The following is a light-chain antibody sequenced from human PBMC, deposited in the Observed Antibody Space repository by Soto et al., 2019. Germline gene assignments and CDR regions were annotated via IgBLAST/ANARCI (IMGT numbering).Light chain of an antibody. CDR3: ATWDDRLNGHV. CDR1: SSNIGNNA. CDR2: YDD. Sequence: QSVLTQPPSVSEAPRQRVTSSCSGSSSNIGNNAVNWYQQLPGKAPKLLIYYDDLLPSGVSDRFSGSKSGTSASLAISGLQSEDEADYYCATWDDRLNGHVFGTGT. V-gene: IGLV1-36*01. J-gene: IGLJ1*01.